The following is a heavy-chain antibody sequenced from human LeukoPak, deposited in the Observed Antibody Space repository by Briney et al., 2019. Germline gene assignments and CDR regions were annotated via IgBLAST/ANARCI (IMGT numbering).Heavy chain of an antibody. V-gene: IGHV3-15*01. CDR3: TTLGTVTTGSEYYFDY. J-gene: IGHJ4*02. CDR2: IKDKTDGGTT. Sequence: GGSLRLSCAASGVTFSNAWMSWVRQAPGKGLEWVGRIKDKTDGGTTDYDAPVKGRFTISRDDSKNTLYLQMNSLKTEDTAVYYCTTLGTVTTGSEYYFDYWGQGTLVTVSS. D-gene: IGHD4-17*01. CDR1: GVTFSNAW.